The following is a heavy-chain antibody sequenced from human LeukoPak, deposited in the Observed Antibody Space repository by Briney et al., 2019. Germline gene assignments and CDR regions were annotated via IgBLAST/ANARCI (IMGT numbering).Heavy chain of an antibody. CDR2: FGPTGTDR. Sequence: KTGGSLRLSCAASGFTFSSCGFNWVRQAPGKGLEWVSSFGPTGTDRYYADSVRGRFTISRDNAKNSMYLQMDSLRDEDTAVYYCATETIGRHYDYWGQGTLLTVSS. V-gene: IGHV3-21*01. CDR1: GFTFSSCG. CDR3: ATETIGRHYDY. D-gene: IGHD1-14*01. J-gene: IGHJ4*02.